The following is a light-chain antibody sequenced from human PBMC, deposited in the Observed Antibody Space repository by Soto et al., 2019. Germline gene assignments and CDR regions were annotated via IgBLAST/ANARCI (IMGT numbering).Light chain of an antibody. Sequence: QSALTQPPSASGSPGQSVTISCTGTSSDVGDYNYVSWYQQHPGQAPKLMIYEVSKRPSGVPDRFSGSKSGNTASLTVSGLQAEDEADYYCSSYAGSNNWVFGGGTQLTVL. CDR3: SSYAGSNNWV. CDR1: SSDVGDYNY. CDR2: EVS. V-gene: IGLV2-8*01. J-gene: IGLJ3*02.